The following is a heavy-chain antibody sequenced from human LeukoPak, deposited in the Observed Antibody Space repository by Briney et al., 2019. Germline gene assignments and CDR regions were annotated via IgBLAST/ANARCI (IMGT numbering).Heavy chain of an antibody. CDR3: AKAGGYGSGSYLTWFDP. Sequence: GGSLRLSCAASGFTFSSYGMSWVRQAPGKGLEWVSGISGSGGGTNYADSVKGRFTVSRDNSKNTLYLQMSSLRAEDTAVYYCAKAGGYGSGSYLTWFDPWGQGTLVTVSS. V-gene: IGHV3-23*01. CDR2: ISGSGGGT. CDR1: GFTFSSYG. D-gene: IGHD3-10*01. J-gene: IGHJ5*02.